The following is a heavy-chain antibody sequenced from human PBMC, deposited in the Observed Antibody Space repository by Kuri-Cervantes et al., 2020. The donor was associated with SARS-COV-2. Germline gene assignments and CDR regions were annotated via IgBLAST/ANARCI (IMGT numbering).Heavy chain of an antibody. CDR3: AKDGRVVVTEYYFDY. Sequence: GGSLRLSCAAPGFTFDDYGMSWVRQAPGKGLEWVSGINWNGGSTGYADSVKGRFTISRDNAKNSLYLQMNSLRAEDTALYYCAKDGRVVVTEYYFDYWGQGTLVTGAS. CDR1: GFTFDDYG. J-gene: IGHJ4*02. V-gene: IGHV3-20*04. CDR2: INWNGGST. D-gene: IGHD3-22*01.